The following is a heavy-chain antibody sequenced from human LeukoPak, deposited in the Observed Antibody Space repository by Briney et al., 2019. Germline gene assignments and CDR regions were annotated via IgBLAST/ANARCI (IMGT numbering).Heavy chain of an antibody. CDR2: ISYDGSNK. CDR1: GFTFSSYG. V-gene: IGHV3-30*18. D-gene: IGHD6-19*01. J-gene: IGHJ4*02. Sequence: GRSLRLSCAASGFTFSSYGMHWVRQAPGKGLEWVAVISYDGSNKYYADSVKGRFTISRDNSKNTLYLQMNSLRAEDTAVYYCAKRVSGWYQTDYWGQGTLVTVSS. CDR3: AKRVSGWYQTDY.